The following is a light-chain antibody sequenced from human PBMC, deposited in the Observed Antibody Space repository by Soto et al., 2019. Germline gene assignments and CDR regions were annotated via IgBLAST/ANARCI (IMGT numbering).Light chain of an antibody. V-gene: IGLV2-14*03. CDR2: DVF. CDR1: SSDVGGFNS. Sequence: QSALTQPASVSGSPGQSITISCTGTSSDVGGFNSVSWYLLRPCTAPKFILYDVFDRPSGVSYRFSGSKSGNTASLTISGLQAADEADYFCSSYTSTMTNVFGSGTKVTVL. CDR3: SSYTSTMTNV. J-gene: IGLJ1*01.